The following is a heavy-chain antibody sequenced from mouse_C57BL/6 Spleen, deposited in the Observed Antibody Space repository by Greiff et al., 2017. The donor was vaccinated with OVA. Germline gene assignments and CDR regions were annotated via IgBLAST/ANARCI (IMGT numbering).Heavy chain of an antibody. CDR2: IYPGDGDT. CDR1: GYAFSSSW. CDR3: ARGYEYFDV. J-gene: IGHJ1*03. V-gene: IGHV1-82*01. Sequence: VKLMESGPELVKPGASVKISCKASGYAFSSSWMNWVKQRPGKGLEWIGRIYPGDGDTNYNGKFKGKATLTADKSSSTAYMQLSSLTSEDSAVYFCARGYEYFDVWGTGTTVTVSS. D-gene: IGHD3-1*01.